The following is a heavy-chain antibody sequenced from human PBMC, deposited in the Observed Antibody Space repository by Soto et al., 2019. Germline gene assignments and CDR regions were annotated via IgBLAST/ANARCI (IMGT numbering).Heavy chain of an antibody. CDR3: ATGTIGTFDS. Sequence: SEALSLTSAVSGGSISSSSYHWGCSREPPGRGLEWIGHLYYTGSTYYTPSLKSRVNMSVDTAKNQCSLTLNSGSAADTAVYYCATGTIGTFDSWGQGILVTVSS. CDR2: LYYTGST. V-gene: IGHV4-39*01. D-gene: IGHD1-1*01. CDR1: GGSISSSSYH. J-gene: IGHJ4*02.